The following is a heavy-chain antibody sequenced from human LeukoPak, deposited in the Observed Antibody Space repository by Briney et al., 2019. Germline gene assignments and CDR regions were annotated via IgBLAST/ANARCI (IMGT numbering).Heavy chain of an antibody. D-gene: IGHD4-17*01. J-gene: IGHJ5*02. CDR1: GFTFSSYA. Sequence: GGSLRLSCSASGFTFSSYAMHWVRQAPGKGLEHVSAISSNGGSTYYADSVKGRFTISRDNSKNTLYLQMSSLRAEDTAVYYCVKGGDYGDPFDPWGQGTLVTVSS. CDR2: ISSNGGST. CDR3: VKGGDYGDPFDP. V-gene: IGHV3-64D*06.